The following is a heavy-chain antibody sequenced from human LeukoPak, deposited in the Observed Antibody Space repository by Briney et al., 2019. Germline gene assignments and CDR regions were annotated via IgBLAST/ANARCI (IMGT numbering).Heavy chain of an antibody. V-gene: IGHV3-72*01. J-gene: IGHJ3*02. CDR1: GFTFSDYI. D-gene: IGHD3-16*01. CDR2: IRRGANSYTT. Sequence: GESLRLSCAASGFTFSDYILDWVRQAPGKGLEWVGRIRRGANSYTTEYAASVKGRFTISRDDSKNSLYLHMNSLKTEDTAVYHCSRDGGEGGNSAFDIWGQGTMVTVSS. CDR3: SRDGGEGGNSAFDI.